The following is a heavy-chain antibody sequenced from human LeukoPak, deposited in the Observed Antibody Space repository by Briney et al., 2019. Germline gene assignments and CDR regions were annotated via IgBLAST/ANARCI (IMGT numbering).Heavy chain of an antibody. CDR3: ARTGGDLVGATPDY. D-gene: IGHD1-26*01. CDR2: ISFDGGNK. J-gene: IGHJ4*02. V-gene: IGHV3-30*03. CDR1: GFTFSSYG. Sequence: PGGSLRLSCAASGFTFSSYGMHWVRQAPGKGLEWVAVISFDGGNKYYADSVKGRFTISRDNSKNRLYLQMNSLRAEDTAVYYCARTGGDLVGATPDYWGQGTLVTVSS.